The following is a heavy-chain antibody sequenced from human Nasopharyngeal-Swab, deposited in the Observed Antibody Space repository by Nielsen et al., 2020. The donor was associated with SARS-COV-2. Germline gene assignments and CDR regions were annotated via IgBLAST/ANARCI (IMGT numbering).Heavy chain of an antibody. CDR1: GFTFSTST. J-gene: IGHJ4*02. Sequence: GESLQISCAASGFTFSTSTMSWVCQAPGKGLEWVSAITGSGDYTSYADSVKGRFTISRDNSKNTLYLQMNSLRAEDTAVYYCAKGAYCGGDCYGYFDYWGQGTLVTVSS. CDR2: ITGSGDYT. D-gene: IGHD2-21*02. V-gene: IGHV3-23*01. CDR3: AKGAYCGGDCYGYFDY.